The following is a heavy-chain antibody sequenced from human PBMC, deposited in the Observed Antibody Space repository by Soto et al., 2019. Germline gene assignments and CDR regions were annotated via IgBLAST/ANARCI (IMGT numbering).Heavy chain of an antibody. J-gene: IGHJ6*02. CDR2: ILHDGSAE. Sequence: LRLSCAASGFTFTSYDMHWVRQAPGKGLEWMALILHDGSAEYYADSVKGRFTISRDNSRSTLYLQMNSLRAEDTAVYYCARSRDGYSFYFYYGMDGWGQGTTVTVSS. D-gene: IGHD4-4*01. CDR1: GFTFTSYD. CDR3: ARSRDGYSFYFYYGMDG. V-gene: IGHV3-30*03.